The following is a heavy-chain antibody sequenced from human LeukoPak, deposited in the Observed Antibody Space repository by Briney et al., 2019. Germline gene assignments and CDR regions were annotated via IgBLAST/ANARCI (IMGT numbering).Heavy chain of an antibody. J-gene: IGHJ4*02. Sequence: ASVKVSCKASGYTFTSYYMHWVRQAPGQGLEWMGIINPSGGSTSYAQKFQGRVTMTRDTSISTAYVELSRLRSDDTAVYYCARVIVVVPAAFFDYWGQGTLVTVSS. CDR3: ARVIVVVPAAFFDY. V-gene: IGHV1-46*01. CDR2: INPSGGST. CDR1: GYTFTSYY. D-gene: IGHD2-2*01.